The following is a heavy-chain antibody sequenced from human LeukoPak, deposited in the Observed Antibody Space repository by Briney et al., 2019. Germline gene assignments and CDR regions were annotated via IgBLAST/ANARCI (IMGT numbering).Heavy chain of an antibody. CDR1: GFTFSIYG. J-gene: IGHJ4*02. Sequence: GGSLRLSCEASGFTFSIYGMSWVRQAPGKGLEWVSGISGSGGSTYYADSVKGRFTISRDNSKNTLYLQMNSLRAEDTAVYYCAHSSSFYAYFDYWGQGTRVTVSS. V-gene: IGHV3-23*01. D-gene: IGHD6-13*01. CDR2: ISGSGGST. CDR3: AHSSSFYAYFDY.